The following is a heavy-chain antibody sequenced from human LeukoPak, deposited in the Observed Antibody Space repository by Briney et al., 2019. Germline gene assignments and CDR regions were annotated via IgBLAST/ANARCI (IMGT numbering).Heavy chain of an antibody. J-gene: IGHJ4*02. Sequence: SETLSLTCTVSGGSISSSSYYWSWIRQPPGKGLEYIGYIYYSGSTNYNPSLKSRVTISVGTSKNQFSLKLSSVTAADTAVYYCARSEVGASTTFDYWGQGTLVTVSS. D-gene: IGHD1-26*01. CDR3: ARSEVGASTTFDY. V-gene: IGHV4-61*01. CDR1: GGSISSSSYY. CDR2: IYYSGST.